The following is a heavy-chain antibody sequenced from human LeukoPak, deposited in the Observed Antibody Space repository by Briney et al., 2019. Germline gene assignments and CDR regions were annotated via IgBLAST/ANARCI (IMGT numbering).Heavy chain of an antibody. CDR2: ISWNSGSI. J-gene: IGHJ6*02. Sequence: PGGSLRLSCAASGFTFDDYAMHWVRQAPGKGLEWVSGISWNSGSIGYADSVKGRFTISRDNAKNSLYLQMNSLRAEDTALYYCAKDSLPYSSGYGMDVWGQGTTVTVSS. CDR1: GFTFDDYA. CDR3: AKDSLPYSSGYGMDV. D-gene: IGHD6-19*01. V-gene: IGHV3-9*01.